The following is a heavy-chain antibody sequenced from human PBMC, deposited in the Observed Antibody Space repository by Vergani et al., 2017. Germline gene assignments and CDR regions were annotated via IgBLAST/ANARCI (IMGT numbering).Heavy chain of an antibody. CDR3: ARRSGWYRIVVDY. CDR1: GGSFSGYY. CDR2: INHSGST. V-gene: IGHV4-34*01. D-gene: IGHD6-19*01. Sequence: QVQLQESGPGLVKPSETLSLTCAVYGGSFSGYYWSWIRQPPGKGLEWIGEINHSGSTNYNPSLKSRVTISVDTSKNQFSLKLSSVTAADTAVYYCARRSGWYRIVVDYWGQGTLVTVSS. J-gene: IGHJ4*02.